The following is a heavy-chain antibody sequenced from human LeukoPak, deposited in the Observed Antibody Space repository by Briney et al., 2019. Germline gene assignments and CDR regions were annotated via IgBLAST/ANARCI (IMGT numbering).Heavy chain of an antibody. CDR2: IIPIFGTA. CDR3: AVNIVATTLAWDY. D-gene: IGHD5-12*01. CDR1: GGTFSSYA. J-gene: IGHJ4*02. Sequence: ASVKLSCKASGGTFSSYAISWVRQAPGQGLEWMGGIIPIFGTANYAQKFQGRVTITADESTSTAYMELSSRRPEDTAVYYGAVNIVATTLAWDYWGQGTLVTVSS. V-gene: IGHV1-69*13.